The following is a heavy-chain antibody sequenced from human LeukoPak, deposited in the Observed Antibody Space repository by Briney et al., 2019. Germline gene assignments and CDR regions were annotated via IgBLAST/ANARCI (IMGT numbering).Heavy chain of an antibody. J-gene: IGHJ6*02. V-gene: IGHV3-30-3*01. CDR2: ISYDGSNK. Sequence: GGSLRLSCAASGFTFSSYAMHWVRQASGKGLEWVAVISYDGSNKYYADSVKGRFTISRDNSKNTLYLQMNSLRAEDTAVYYCAGVLRYFDWLPHYYYYGMDVWGQGTTVTVSS. CDR3: AGVLRYFDWLPHYYYYGMDV. CDR1: GFTFSSYA. D-gene: IGHD3-9*01.